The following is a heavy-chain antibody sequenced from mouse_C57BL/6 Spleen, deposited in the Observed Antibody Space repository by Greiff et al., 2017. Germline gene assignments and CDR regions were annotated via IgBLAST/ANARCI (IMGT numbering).Heavy chain of an antibody. CDR2: IYPGSGGT. J-gene: IGHJ2*01. V-gene: IGHV1-55*01. D-gene: IGHD2-4*01. CDR1: GYTFTSYW. CDR3: ARRGIYYDYGGSYYFDY. Sequence: QVQLQQPGAELVKPGASVKMSCKASGYTFTSYWITWVKQRPGQGLEWIGDIYPGSGGTNYNEKFKSKATLTVDTSSSTAYMQLSSLTSEDSAVYYCARRGIYYDYGGSYYFDYWGQGTTLTVSS.